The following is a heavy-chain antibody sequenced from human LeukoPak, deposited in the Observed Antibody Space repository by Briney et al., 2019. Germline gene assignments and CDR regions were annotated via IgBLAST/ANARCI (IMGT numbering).Heavy chain of an antibody. CDR3: ARGIPGDYYDSSETYYFDY. J-gene: IGHJ4*02. Sequence: PSETLSLTCAVYGGSFSGYYWSWIRQPPGKGLEWIGEINHSGSTNYNPSLKSRVTISVDTSKNQFSLKLSSVTAADTAAYYCARGIPGDYYDSSETYYFDYWGQGTLVTVSS. V-gene: IGHV4-34*01. CDR1: GGSFSGYY. CDR2: INHSGST. D-gene: IGHD3-22*01.